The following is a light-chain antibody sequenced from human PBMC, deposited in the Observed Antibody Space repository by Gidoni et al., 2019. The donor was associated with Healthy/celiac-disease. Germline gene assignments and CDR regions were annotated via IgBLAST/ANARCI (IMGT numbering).Light chain of an antibody. Sequence: EIVMTQSPATLSVSPGERATLSCRASQSVSSNLAGYQQKPGQAPRLLIYGASTRATGIPGRFSGSGSGTEFTLTISSLQSEDFGVYYCQQYNNWPPWTFGQGTKVEIK. CDR1: QSVSSN. CDR3: QQYNNWPPWT. V-gene: IGKV3-15*01. J-gene: IGKJ1*01. CDR2: GAS.